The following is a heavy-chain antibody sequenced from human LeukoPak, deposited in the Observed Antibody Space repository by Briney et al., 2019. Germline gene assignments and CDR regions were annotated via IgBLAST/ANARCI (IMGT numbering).Heavy chain of an antibody. Sequence: ASVKVSCKASGYMFIDYEINWVRQATGQGLEWMGWMNPKSGDTGYEQKFQGRVTITRDSSISTVYMELSSLRFEDTALYYCARGRYMDVWGKGTTVTVSS. CDR3: ARGRYMDV. J-gene: IGHJ6*03. CDR2: MNPKSGDT. CDR1: GYMFIDYE. V-gene: IGHV1-8*03.